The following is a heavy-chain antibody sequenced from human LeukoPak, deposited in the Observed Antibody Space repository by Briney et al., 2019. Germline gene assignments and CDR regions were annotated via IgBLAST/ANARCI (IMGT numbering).Heavy chain of an antibody. Sequence: GGSLRLSCAASGFTFSSYSMNWVRQAPGKGLEWVSSISSSSSYIYYADSVKGRFTISRDNAKNSLYLQMNSLRAEDTAVYYCARVVRARTVNEYYFDYWGQGSLVTVSS. CDR2: ISSSSSYI. V-gene: IGHV3-21*01. CDR1: GFTFSSYS. J-gene: IGHJ4*02. CDR3: ARVVRARTVNEYYFDY. D-gene: IGHD4-17*01.